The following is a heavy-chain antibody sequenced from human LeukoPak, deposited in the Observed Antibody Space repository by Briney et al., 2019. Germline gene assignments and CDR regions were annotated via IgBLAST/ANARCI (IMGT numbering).Heavy chain of an antibody. CDR1: GGSFSGYY. D-gene: IGHD3-10*01. CDR2: IYYSGST. Sequence: SETLSLTCAVYGGSFSGYYWSWIRQPPGKGLEWIGYIYYSGSTNYNPSLKSRVTISVDTSKNQFSLKLSSVTAADTAVYYCARNDASGSYYNVAFDMWGQGTMVTVSS. J-gene: IGHJ3*02. CDR3: ARNDASGSYYNVAFDM. V-gene: IGHV4-59*01.